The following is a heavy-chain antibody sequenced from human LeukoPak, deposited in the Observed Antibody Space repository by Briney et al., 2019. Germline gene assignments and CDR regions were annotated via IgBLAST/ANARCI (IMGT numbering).Heavy chain of an antibody. CDR1: GFTFSSYW. D-gene: IGHD6-13*01. J-gene: IGHJ4*02. CDR3: AKDILGIAAALVDY. Sequence: PGGSLRLSCAASGFTFSSYWMSWVRQAPGKGLEWVANIKQDGSEKYYVDSVKGRFTISRDNAKNSLYLQMNSLRAEDTAVYYCAKDILGIAAALVDYWGQGTLVTVSS. V-gene: IGHV3-7*01. CDR2: IKQDGSEK.